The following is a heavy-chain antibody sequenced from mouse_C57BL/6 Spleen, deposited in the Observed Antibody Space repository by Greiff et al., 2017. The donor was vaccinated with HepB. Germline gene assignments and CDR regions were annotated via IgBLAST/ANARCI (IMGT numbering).Heavy chain of an antibody. D-gene: IGHD2-12*01. J-gene: IGHJ4*01. CDR2: IYPGDGDT. V-gene: IGHV1-82*01. CDR1: GYAFSSSW. CDR3: ASGRRGAMDY. Sequence: QVQLQQSGPELVKPGASVKISCKASGYAFSSSWMNWVKQRPGKGLEWIGRIYPGDGDTNYNGKFKGKATLTADKSSSTAYMQLSSLTSEDSAVYFCASGRRGAMDYGGQGTSVTVSS.